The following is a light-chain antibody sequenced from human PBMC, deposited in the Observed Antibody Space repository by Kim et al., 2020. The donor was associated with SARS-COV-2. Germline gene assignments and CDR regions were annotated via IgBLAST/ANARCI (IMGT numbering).Light chain of an antibody. J-gene: IGLJ3*02. Sequence: QLVLTQSPSASASLGASVRLTCTLSSGHSNYAIAWHQQQPEKGPRYLMKVNSDGSHIKGDGIPDRFSGSSSGAERYLTISSLQSEDEADYYCQTWGPDIHRMFGGGTQLTV. CDR3: QTWGPDIHRM. CDR1: SGHSNYA. CDR2: VNSDGSH. V-gene: IGLV4-69*01.